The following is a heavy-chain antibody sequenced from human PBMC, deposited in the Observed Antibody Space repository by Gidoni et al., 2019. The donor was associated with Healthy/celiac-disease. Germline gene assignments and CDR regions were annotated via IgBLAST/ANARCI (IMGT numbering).Heavy chain of an antibody. V-gene: IGHV5-10-1*03. CDR3: ARHATRASSYYYYYGMDV. Sequence: VQLVQSGAEVKKPGESLRISCKGSGYSFTSYWLSWVRQMPGKGLEWMGRIDPSDSYTNYSPSFQGHVTISADKSISTAYLQWSSLKASDTAMYYCARHATRASSYYYYYGMDVWGQGTTVTVSS. CDR1: GYSFTSYW. CDR2: IDPSDSYT. J-gene: IGHJ6*02.